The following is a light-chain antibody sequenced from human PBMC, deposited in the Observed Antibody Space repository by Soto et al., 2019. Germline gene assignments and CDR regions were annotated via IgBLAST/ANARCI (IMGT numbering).Light chain of an antibody. Sequence: LTQPRSVSGSPGQSVTLSCTGTSSDVGGYHYVSWYQHHPGKAPKIIIFDVNKRPSGVPDRFSGSKSGNTASLTISGLQTEDVADYYCCSYAGSYTLVFGGGTKVTVL. V-gene: IGLV2-11*01. CDR3: CSYAGSYTLV. J-gene: IGLJ2*01. CDR1: SSDVGGYHY. CDR2: DVN.